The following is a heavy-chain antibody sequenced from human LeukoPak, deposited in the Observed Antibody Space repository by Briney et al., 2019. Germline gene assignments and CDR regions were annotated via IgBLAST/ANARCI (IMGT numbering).Heavy chain of an antibody. Sequence: GASVKVSCKTSGYTFTSYAISWVRQAPGQGLEWMGWISVYNGNTNYAQRLQGRVTLTADTSTRTVYMELRGLRSDDTAVYYCARDMGNFWNLAGDQDAFDVWGQGTMVTVSS. CDR3: ARDMGNFWNLAGDQDAFDV. V-gene: IGHV1-18*01. J-gene: IGHJ3*01. CDR1: GYTFTSYA. D-gene: IGHD1-1*01. CDR2: ISVYNGNT.